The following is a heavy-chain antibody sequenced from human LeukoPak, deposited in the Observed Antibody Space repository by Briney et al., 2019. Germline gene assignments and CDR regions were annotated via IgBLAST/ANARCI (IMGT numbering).Heavy chain of an antibody. J-gene: IGHJ4*02. CDR1: GSTFSSYA. V-gene: IGHV3-30-3*01. D-gene: IGHD6-6*01. CDR2: ISYDGSNK. CDR3: ARDPYRSSSHHGY. Sequence: GRSLRLSCAASGSTFSSYAMHWVRQAPGRGLEWVAVISYDGSNKYYADSVKGRFTVSRDNSKNTLYLQMNSLRAEDTAVYYCARDPYRSSSHHGYWGQGTLVTVSS.